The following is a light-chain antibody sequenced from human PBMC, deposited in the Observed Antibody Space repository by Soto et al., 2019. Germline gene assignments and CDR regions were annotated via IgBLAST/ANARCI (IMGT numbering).Light chain of an antibody. CDR1: SSDISADNY. Sequence: QSALTQPASVSGSPGQSITISCTRTSSDISADNYVSWYQQHPGTAPKLIIYEVADRPSGLSNRFSGSKSGNTASLTISRLQPEDEADYYCSSYTSNSFYVFGTGTKVTV. CDR2: EVA. CDR3: SSYTSNSFYV. J-gene: IGLJ1*01. V-gene: IGLV2-14*01.